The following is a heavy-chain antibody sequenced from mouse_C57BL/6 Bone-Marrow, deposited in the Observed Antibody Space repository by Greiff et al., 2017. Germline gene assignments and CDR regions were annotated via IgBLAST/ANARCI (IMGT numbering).Heavy chain of an antibody. V-gene: IGHV1-59*01. J-gene: IGHJ4*01. CDR2: IDPSDSYT. CDR3: ARGRGCYYAMDY. CDR1: GYTFTSYW. Sequence: QVQLQQPGAELVRPGTSVKLSCKASGYTFTSYWMHWVKQRPGQGLEWIGVIDPSDSYTNYNQKFKGKATLTVDTSSSTAYMQLSSLTSEDSAVYYCARGRGCYYAMDYWGQGTSVTVSS.